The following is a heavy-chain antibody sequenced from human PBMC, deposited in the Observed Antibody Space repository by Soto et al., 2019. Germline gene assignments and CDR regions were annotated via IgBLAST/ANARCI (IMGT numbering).Heavy chain of an antibody. J-gene: IGHJ5*02. D-gene: IGHD2-15*01. CDR1: GYTFTSYG. V-gene: IGHV1-18*01. Sequence: GASVKVSCKASGYTFTSYGISWVRQAPGQGLEWMGWISACNGNTNYAQKLQGRVTMTTDTSTSTAYMELSSLRSEDTAVYYCASGYCSGGSCYSANLFDPWGKGTLVTVSS. CDR3: ASGYCSGGSCYSANLFDP. CDR2: ISACNGNT.